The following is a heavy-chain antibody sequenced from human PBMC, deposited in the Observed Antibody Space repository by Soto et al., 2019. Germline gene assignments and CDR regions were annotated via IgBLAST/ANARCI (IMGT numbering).Heavy chain of an antibody. J-gene: IGHJ6*02. CDR3: ARRYCSGGSCHNYYYYYGMDV. Sequence: GGSLRLSCAASGFTFSSYSMNWVRQAPGKGLEWVSSISSSSSYIYYADSVKGRFTISRDNAKNSLYLQMNSLRAEDTAVYYCARRYCSGGSCHNYYYYYGMDVWGQGTTVTVSS. D-gene: IGHD2-15*01. CDR2: ISSSSSYI. CDR1: GFTFSSYS. V-gene: IGHV3-21*01.